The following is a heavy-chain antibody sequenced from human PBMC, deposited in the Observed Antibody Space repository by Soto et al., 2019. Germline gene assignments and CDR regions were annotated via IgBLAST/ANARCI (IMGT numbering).Heavy chain of an antibody. D-gene: IGHD5-12*01. J-gene: IGHJ6*02. CDR1: GFSPSTTGVG. Sequence: SGPTLVNPTQTLTLTCTFSGFSPSTTGVGVGWIRQPPGKALEWLALIYWDDDKRYSPSLKSRLTIIKDTSKNQVVLIMTNMEPVDTATYYCAHSRYSGYDENMDVWGQGTTVTVSS. V-gene: IGHV2-5*02. CDR2: IYWDDDK. CDR3: AHSRYSGYDENMDV.